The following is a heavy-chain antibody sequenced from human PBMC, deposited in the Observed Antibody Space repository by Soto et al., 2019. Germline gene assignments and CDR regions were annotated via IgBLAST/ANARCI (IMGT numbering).Heavy chain of an antibody. CDR1: GYIFTIYG. D-gene: IGHD4-17*01. Sequence: QAHLVQSGPEVKKPGASVKVSCKGSGYIFTIYGIAWVRQAPGQGLEWMGWISAHNGNTEYAQKFQGRVTVTRDTSTSTAYLELRSLRSDDTALYYCARGRYGDYWGQGALVTVSS. J-gene: IGHJ4*02. V-gene: IGHV1-18*01. CDR2: ISAHNGNT. CDR3: ARGRYGDY.